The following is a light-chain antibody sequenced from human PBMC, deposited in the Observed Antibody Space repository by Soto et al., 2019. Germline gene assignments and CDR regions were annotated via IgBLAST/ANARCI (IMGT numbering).Light chain of an antibody. CDR3: SSYTNIKTRACV. CDR2: EVT. Sequence: QSALTQPASVSGSPGQSITISCTGTSGDIGSYNRVSWYQQHPGKAPKLIIYEVTDRPSGVSNCFSGSKSGNTASLTISGLQAEDEAEYYCSSYTNIKTRACVFGTGTKLTVL. CDR1: SGDIGSYNR. V-gene: IGLV2-14*01. J-gene: IGLJ1*01.